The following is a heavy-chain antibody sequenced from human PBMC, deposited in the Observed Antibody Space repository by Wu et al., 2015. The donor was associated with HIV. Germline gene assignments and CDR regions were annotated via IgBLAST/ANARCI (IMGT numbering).Heavy chain of an antibody. Sequence: LVQSGAEVRKPGTSVKVFCKASGFTFGTSAIQWVRETRGQRLQWIGWIDVGSGNTNYAHGLRDRVSLHWDMSTATAHMELSSLRSDDTAVYFCGAHYSEGLWWGLMDYWGQGTLVTVSS. CDR1: GFTFGTSA. J-gene: IGHJ4*01. CDR3: GAHYSEGLWWGLMDY. V-gene: IGHV1-58*02. CDR2: IDVGSGNT. D-gene: IGHD2-21*01.